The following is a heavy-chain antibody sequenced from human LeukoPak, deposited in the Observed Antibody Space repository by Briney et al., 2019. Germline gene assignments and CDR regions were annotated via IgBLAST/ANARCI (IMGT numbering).Heavy chain of an antibody. CDR1: GFTFSSYA. CDR2: ISYDGSNK. Sequence: PGRSLRLSCAASGFTFSSYAMHWVRQAPGKGLEWVAVISYDGSNKYYADSVKGRFTISRDNSKNTLYLQMNSLRAEDTAVYYCARKYSSSWYSSFDYWGQGTLVTVSS. J-gene: IGHJ4*02. V-gene: IGHV3-30-3*01. D-gene: IGHD6-13*01. CDR3: ARKYSSSWYSSFDY.